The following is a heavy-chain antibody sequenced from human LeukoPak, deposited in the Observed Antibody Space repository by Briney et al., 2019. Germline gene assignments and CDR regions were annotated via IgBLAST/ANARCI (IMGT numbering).Heavy chain of an antibody. V-gene: IGHV5-51*01. J-gene: IGHJ4*02. Sequence: GESLKISCKGSGYRSTSYWIGWVRQMPGKGLEWMGIIYPGDSDTRYSPSFQGQVTISADKSISTAYLQWSSLKASDTAMYYCARLGVYYYDSSGYLYFDYWGQGTLVTVSS. CDR1: GYRSTSYW. CDR2: IYPGDSDT. D-gene: IGHD3-22*01. CDR3: ARLGVYYYDSSGYLYFDY.